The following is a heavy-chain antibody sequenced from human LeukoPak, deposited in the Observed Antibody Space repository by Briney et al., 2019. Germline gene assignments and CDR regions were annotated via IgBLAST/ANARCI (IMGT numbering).Heavy chain of an antibody. J-gene: IGHJ4*02. V-gene: IGHV3-23*01. CDR3: ARGVGATED. D-gene: IGHD1-26*01. Sequence: PGGSLRLSCAASGFTFSSYAMSWVRQAPGKGLEWVSAISGSGGSTYYADSVKGRFTISRDNAKNSLYLQMNSLRSEDTAVYYCARGVGATEDWGQGTLVTVSS. CDR1: GFTFSSYA. CDR2: ISGSGGST.